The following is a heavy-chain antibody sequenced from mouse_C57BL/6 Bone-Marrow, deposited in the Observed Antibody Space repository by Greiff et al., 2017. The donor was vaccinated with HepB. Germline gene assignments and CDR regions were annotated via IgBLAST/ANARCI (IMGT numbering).Heavy chain of an antibody. Sequence: QVHVKQPGAELVKPGASVKLSCKASGYTFTSYWMHWVKQRPGRGLEWIGRIDPNSGGTKYNEKFKSKATLTVDKPASTAYMQLSSLTSEDSAVYYCARSAYYSNYCAMDYWGKGTSVTVSS. CDR2: IDPNSGGT. D-gene: IGHD2-5*01. V-gene: IGHV1-72*01. CDR1: GYTFTSYW. J-gene: IGHJ4*01. CDR3: ARSAYYSNYCAMDY.